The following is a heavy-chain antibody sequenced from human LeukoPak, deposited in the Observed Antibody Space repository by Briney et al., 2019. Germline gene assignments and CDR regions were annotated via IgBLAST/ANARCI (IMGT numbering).Heavy chain of an antibody. Sequence: GGSLRLSCAASGFTFDDYAMHWVRQAPGKGLEWVSGISWNSDSLGYAESVKGRFTISRDNAKNSLYLQMNSLRPEDTALYYCAKDVSIAVAGNLGYWGQGTLVTVSS. CDR3: AKDVSIAVAGNLGY. J-gene: IGHJ4*02. V-gene: IGHV3-9*01. D-gene: IGHD6-19*01. CDR1: GFTFDDYA. CDR2: ISWNSDSL.